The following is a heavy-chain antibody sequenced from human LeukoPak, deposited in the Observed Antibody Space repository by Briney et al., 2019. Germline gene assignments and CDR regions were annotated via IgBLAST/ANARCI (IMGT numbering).Heavy chain of an antibody. J-gene: IGHJ4*02. Sequence: SETLSLTCTVSGGPISNNNDYWGWIRQPPGKGLEWIGSIYYSSNTYYNPSLKSRVTISVDPSKNQFSLNLRSVTAADTAVYYCARDWVALYYDTSGYLPVFDFWGQGRLVTVSS. CDR1: GGPISNNNDY. CDR3: ARDWVALYYDTSGYLPVFDF. D-gene: IGHD3-22*01. V-gene: IGHV4-39*07. CDR2: IYYSSNT.